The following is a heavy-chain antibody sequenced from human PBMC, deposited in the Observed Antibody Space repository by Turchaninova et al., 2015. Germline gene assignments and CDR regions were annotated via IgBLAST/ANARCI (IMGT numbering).Heavy chain of an antibody. CDR3: AITYHYNFAGPDY. CDR2: IDPGDSYT. Sequence: WVRQMPGKGLEWMGRIDPGDSYTNYSPSFQGHVTISADKSINTAYVHWSSLKASDTAIYYCAITYHYNFAGPDYWGQGTLVTVSS. D-gene: IGHD3/OR15-3a*01. J-gene: IGHJ4*02. V-gene: IGHV5-10-1*01.